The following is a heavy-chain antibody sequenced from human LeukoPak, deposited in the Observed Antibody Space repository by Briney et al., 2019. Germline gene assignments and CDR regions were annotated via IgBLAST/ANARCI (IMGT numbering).Heavy chain of an antibody. D-gene: IGHD3-16*02. V-gene: IGHV3-21*01. CDR1: GFTFSSYS. CDR2: ISSSSSYI. Sequence: GGSLRLSCAASGFTFSSYSMNWVRQAPGKGLEWVSSISSSSSYIYYADPVKGRFTISRDNAKNSLYLQMNSLRAEDTAVYYCARDGAMITSGGVIANYFDYWGQGTLVTVSS. CDR3: ARDGAMITSGGVIANYFDY. J-gene: IGHJ4*02.